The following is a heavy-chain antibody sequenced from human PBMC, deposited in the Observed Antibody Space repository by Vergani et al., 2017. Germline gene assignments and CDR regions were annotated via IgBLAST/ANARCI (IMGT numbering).Heavy chain of an antibody. V-gene: IGHV2-70*04. Sequence: QVTLKESGPALVKPTQTLTLTCTFSGFSLSTSGMRVSWIRQPPGKALEWLARIDWDDDKFYSTSLKTRLTISKDTSKNQVVLTMTNMDPVDTATYYCARILPNDYGDYCYFDYGGQGTLVTVSA. J-gene: IGHJ4*02. CDR3: ARILPNDYGDYCYFDY. CDR1: GFSLSTSGMR. D-gene: IGHD4-17*01. CDR2: IDWDDDK.